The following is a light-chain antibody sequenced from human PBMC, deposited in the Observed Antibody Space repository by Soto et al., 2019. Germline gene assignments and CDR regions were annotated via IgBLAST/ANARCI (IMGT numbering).Light chain of an antibody. J-gene: IGLJ1*01. CDR2: EVN. V-gene: IGLV2-8*01. Sequence: QSALNKPSSGFGSPGQSVTFSFPGNKSEVGGYNYVSWYQQYPGKAPKLIIYEVNERPSGVPDRFSGSKSGNTASLTVSGLQTADEADYYCSSYAGSNWYVFGTGTKVTVL. CDR3: SSYAGSNWYV. CDR1: KSEVGGYNY.